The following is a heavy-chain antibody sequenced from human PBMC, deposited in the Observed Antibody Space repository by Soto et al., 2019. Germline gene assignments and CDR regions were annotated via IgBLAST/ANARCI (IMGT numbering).Heavy chain of an antibody. CDR2: IYYSGST. J-gene: IGHJ3*02. CDR3: ARAISTDAFDI. Sequence: PSETLSLTCTVSGGSISSGDYYWSWIRQPPGKGLEWIGYIYYSGSTYYNPSLKSRVTISVDTSKNQFSLKLSSVTAADTAVYYCARAISTDAFDIWGQGTMVTVSS. V-gene: IGHV4-30-4*01. CDR1: GGSISSGDYY.